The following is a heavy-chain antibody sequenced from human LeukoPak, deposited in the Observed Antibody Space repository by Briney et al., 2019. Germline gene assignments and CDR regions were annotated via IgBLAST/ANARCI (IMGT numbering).Heavy chain of an antibody. CDR1: GYSFTSYW. D-gene: IGHD6-13*01. CDR2: IYPGDSDT. J-gene: IGHJ4*02. Sequence: GESLKISCKGPGYSFTSYWIGWVRQMPGKGLEWMGIIYPGDSDTRYSPSFQGQVTILADKSISTAYLQWSSLKASDTAMYYCALSSSSWYVDYWGQGTLVTVSS. V-gene: IGHV5-51*01. CDR3: ALSSSSWYVDY.